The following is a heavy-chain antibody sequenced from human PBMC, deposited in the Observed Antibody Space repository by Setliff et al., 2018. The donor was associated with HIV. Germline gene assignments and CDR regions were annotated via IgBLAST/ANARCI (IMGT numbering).Heavy chain of an antibody. Sequence: PGGSLRLSCAASGFIFSSYTMNWVRQAPGKGLEWVGRIKSKTDGGTTDYAAPVKGRFTISRDDSKNTLYLQMNSLKTEDTAVYYCTTSHLITMIMVRFDYWGQGTLVTVSS. CDR1: GFIFSSYT. CDR2: IKSKTDGGTT. D-gene: IGHD3-22*01. V-gene: IGHV3-15*01. J-gene: IGHJ4*02. CDR3: TTSHLITMIMVRFDY.